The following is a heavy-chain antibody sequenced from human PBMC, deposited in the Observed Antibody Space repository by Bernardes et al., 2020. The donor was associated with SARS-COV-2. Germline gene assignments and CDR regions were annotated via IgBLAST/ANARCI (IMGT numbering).Heavy chain of an antibody. CDR3: ATGKRAERERFREFDWLDP. V-gene: IGHV3-11*05. J-gene: IGHJ5*02. CDR2: ISGLRSLA. CDR1: GFSFSDYY. Sequence: GGSLRLSCAASGFSFSDYYVAWIRQAPGKGLEYISDISGLRSLANYAASVKGRFTVSTDNARNSVYLQMNSLRVDDTAVYYCATGKRAERERFREFDWLDPLGQGTLVTVSS. D-gene: IGHD3-10*01.